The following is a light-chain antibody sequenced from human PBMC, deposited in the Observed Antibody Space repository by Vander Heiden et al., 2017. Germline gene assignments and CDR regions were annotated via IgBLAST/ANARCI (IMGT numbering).Light chain of an antibody. Sequence: IQLTQSPSSLSASVGDRVTITCRASQGISRYLAWYQQKPGKVPTLLIYAASTLESGVPLRFSGSGSGTDFTLTISRLQPEDFATYYCPQLKSYPRTFGPGTKVDIK. CDR1: QGISRY. CDR3: PQLKSYPRT. CDR2: AAS. V-gene: IGKV1-9*01. J-gene: IGKJ3*01.